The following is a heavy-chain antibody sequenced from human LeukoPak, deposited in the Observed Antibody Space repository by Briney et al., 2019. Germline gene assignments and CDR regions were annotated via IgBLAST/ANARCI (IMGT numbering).Heavy chain of an antibody. CDR2: IIPIFGTA. V-gene: IGHV1-69*05. D-gene: IGHD5-18*01. CDR1: GGTFSSYA. J-gene: IGHJ3*02. Sequence: ASVKVSCKASGGTFSSYAISWVRQAPGQGLEWMGGIIPIFGTANYAQKFQGRVTITTDESTSTAYMELSSLRSEDTAVYYCARGRRIQLWPTAFDIWGQGTMVTVSS. CDR3: ARGRRIQLWPTAFDI.